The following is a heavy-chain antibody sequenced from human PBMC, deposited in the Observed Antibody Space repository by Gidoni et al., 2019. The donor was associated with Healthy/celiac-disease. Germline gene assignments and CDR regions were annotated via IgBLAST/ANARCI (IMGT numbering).Heavy chain of an antibody. D-gene: IGHD3-16*01. V-gene: IGHV3-43*01. CDR1: GFTFDDYT. Sequence: EVQLVESGGVVVQPGGSLRLSCAASGFTFDDYTMHWVRQAPGKGLEWVSLISWDGGSTYYADSVKGRFTISRDNSKNSLYLQMNSLRTEDTALYYCAKDIGLSEGGIFDYWGQGTLVTVSS. CDR3: AKDIGLSEGGIFDY. J-gene: IGHJ4*02. CDR2: ISWDGGST.